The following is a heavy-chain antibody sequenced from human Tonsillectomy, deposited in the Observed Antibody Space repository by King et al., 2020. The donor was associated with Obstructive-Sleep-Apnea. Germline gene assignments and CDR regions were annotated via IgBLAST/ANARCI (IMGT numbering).Heavy chain of an antibody. D-gene: IGHD1-20*01. J-gene: IGHJ3*02. CDR1: GFSFNNYG. CDR3: ATLSGTTSGAFDI. Sequence: VQLVESGGGVVQPGRSLRLSCVASGFSFNNYGMHWVRQIPGKGLEWVTFIRYDGSNKEYADSVKGRFTISRDNSKNTLDVQMNRLRTEDTAVYYCATLSGTTSGAFDIWGQGTMVTVSS. V-gene: IGHV3-30*02. CDR2: IRYDGSNK.